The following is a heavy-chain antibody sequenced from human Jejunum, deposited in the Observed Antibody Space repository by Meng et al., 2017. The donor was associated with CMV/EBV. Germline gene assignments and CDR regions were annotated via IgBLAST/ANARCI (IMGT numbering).Heavy chain of an antibody. CDR1: GLTGSTRY. J-gene: IGHJ4*02. CDR2: IYRGGTT. Sequence: AAGLTGSTRYMSCVRQASGKVLEWVSVIYRGGTTYYADSVKGRFTISRDNSKTTLYRQRNSLRADDTAVYYCAKVAMIRGVVFDFWGQGTLVTVSS. CDR3: AKVAMIRGVVFDF. D-gene: IGHD3-10*01. V-gene: IGHV3-53*01.